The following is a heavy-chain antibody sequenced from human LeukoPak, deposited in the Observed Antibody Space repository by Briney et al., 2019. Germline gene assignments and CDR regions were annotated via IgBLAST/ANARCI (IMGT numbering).Heavy chain of an antibody. CDR1: GFTVSSNY. Sequence: PGGSLRLSCAASGFTVSSNYMSWVRQAPGKGLEWVSVIYSGGRTYYADAVKGRFTISRDNSKNTLYLQMDSLRAEDTAVYYCARVVPAAISSDYYYMDVWGKGTTVTVSS. CDR2: IYSGGRT. D-gene: IGHD2-2*02. J-gene: IGHJ6*03. V-gene: IGHV3-53*01. CDR3: ARVVPAAISSDYYYMDV.